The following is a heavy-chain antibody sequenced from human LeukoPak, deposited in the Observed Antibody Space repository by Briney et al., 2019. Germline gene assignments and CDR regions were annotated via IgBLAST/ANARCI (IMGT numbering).Heavy chain of an antibody. CDR2: IIGSGGST. V-gene: IGHV3-23*01. J-gene: IGHJ4*02. Sequence: PGGSLRLSCAASGFTFSSYAMSWVRQAPGKGLELFSGIIGSGGSTYYADSVKGRFTVSRDNSKNTLYLQMSSLRAEDTAVYYCARLWFATYYFDYWGQGTLVTVSS. D-gene: IGHD3-10*01. CDR3: ARLWFATYYFDY. CDR1: GFTFSSYA.